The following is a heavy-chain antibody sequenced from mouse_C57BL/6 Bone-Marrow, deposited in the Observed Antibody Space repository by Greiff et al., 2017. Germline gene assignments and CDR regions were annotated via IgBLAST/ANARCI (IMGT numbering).Heavy chain of an antibody. CDR1: GYTFTTYP. Sequence: VQVVESGAELVKPGASVKMSCKASGYTFTTYPIEWMKQNHGKSLEWIGNFHPYNDDTKYNEKFKGKATLTVEKSSSTVYLELSRLTSDDSAVYDCARGGNYGGYYFDYWGQGTTLTGSS. J-gene: IGHJ2*01. CDR3: ARGGNYGGYYFDY. V-gene: IGHV1-47*01. D-gene: IGHD2-1*01. CDR2: FHPYNDDT.